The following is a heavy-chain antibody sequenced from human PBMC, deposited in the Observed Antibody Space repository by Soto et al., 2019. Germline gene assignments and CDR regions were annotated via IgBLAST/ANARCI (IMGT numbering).Heavy chain of an antibody. CDR3: AKGRYWYDSSGYFDY. CDR1: GFTFSSYG. D-gene: IGHD3-22*01. J-gene: IGHJ4*02. CDR2: ISYDGSNK. Sequence: QVQLVESGGGVVQPGRSLRLSCAASGFTFSSYGMHWVRQAPGKGLEWVAVISYDGSNKNYADSVKGRFTISRDNSKNTLYLQMNSLRAEDTAVYYCAKGRYWYDSSGYFDYWGQGTLVTVSS. V-gene: IGHV3-30*18.